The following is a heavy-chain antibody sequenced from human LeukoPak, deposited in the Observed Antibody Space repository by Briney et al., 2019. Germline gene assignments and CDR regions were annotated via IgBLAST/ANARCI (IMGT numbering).Heavy chain of an antibody. V-gene: IGHV3-30*04. D-gene: IGHD4-11*01. CDR3: ARDVGKDTITTEIAY. CDR2: ISSDGKSK. Sequence: GGSLRLSCAASGFTFSSYSMSWVRQAPGKGLEWVAVISSDGKSKNHADSVKGRFTISRDKSTLFLDMNDLRAEDTALYYCARDVGKDTITTEIAYWGQGPWSPSPQ. CDR1: GFTFSSYS. J-gene: IGHJ4*02.